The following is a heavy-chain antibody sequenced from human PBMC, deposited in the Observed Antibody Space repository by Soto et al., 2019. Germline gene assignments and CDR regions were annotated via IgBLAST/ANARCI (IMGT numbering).Heavy chain of an antibody. CDR1: GFTFSNAW. D-gene: IGHD3-22*01. V-gene: IGHV3-15*07. CDR3: TTDDDSSGYYIRSAKYYFDY. J-gene: IGHJ4*02. Sequence: EVQLVESGGGLVKPGGSLRLSCAASGFTFSNAWMNWVRQAPGKGLEWVGRIKSKTDGGTTDYAAPVKGRFTISRDDSKNTLYLQMNSLKTEDPAVYYCTTDDDSSGYYIRSAKYYFDYWGQGTLVTVSS. CDR2: IKSKTDGGTT.